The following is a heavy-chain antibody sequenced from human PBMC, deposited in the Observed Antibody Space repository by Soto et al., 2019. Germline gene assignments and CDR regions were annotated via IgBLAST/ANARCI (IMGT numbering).Heavy chain of an antibody. CDR1: GDTFTRCG. Sequence: QVQLVQSGAEVQKPGASVKVSCKASGDTFTRCGISWVRQAPGQGLEWMGWISAYNAKTDYAQTFQGRVTLTTDTSTSTAYMELRSLRSDDTAVYYCYAADFYYYGMDVWGPGTTVTVSS. D-gene: IGHD2-2*01. CDR3: YAADFYYYGMDV. V-gene: IGHV1-18*01. J-gene: IGHJ6*02. CDR2: ISAYNAKT.